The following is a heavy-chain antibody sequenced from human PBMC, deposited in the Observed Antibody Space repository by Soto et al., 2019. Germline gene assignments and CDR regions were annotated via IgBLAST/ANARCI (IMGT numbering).Heavy chain of an antibody. CDR2: IYHSGST. V-gene: IGHV4-30-2*01. CDR3: ARGIVGANYDAFDI. J-gene: IGHJ3*02. CDR1: GGSISSGGYS. D-gene: IGHD1-26*01. Sequence: SETLSLTCAVSGGSISSGGYSWSWIRQPPGKGLEWIGYIYHSGSTYYNPSLKSRVTISVDRSKNQFSLKLSSVTAADTAVYYCARGIVGANYDAFDIWGQGTMVTVSS.